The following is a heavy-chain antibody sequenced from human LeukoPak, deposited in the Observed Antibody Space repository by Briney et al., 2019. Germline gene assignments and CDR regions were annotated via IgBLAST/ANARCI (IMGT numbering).Heavy chain of an antibody. J-gene: IGHJ6*03. D-gene: IGHD6-6*01. Sequence: PGGSLRLSCAASGFTFSSYAMSWVRQAPGKGLEWVSAISGSGGNTYYADSVKGRFTISRDNSKNTLYLQMNSLRAEDTAVYYCTSSSSRGIYYYYYYMDVWGKGTTVTVSS. CDR1: GFTFSSYA. CDR3: TSSSSRGIYYYYYYMDV. CDR2: ISGSGGNT. V-gene: IGHV3-23*01.